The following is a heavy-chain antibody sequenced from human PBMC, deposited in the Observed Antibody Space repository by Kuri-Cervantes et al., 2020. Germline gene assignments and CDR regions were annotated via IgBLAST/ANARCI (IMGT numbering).Heavy chain of an antibody. V-gene: IGHV1-69*06. Sequence: SVKVSCKASGCTFSSYAIHWVRQAPGQGLEWMGGIIPIFGKANYAQKFQGRVTITADKSTSTDYLEMSSLRSEDTAVYYCATGSSGGSCMNGYWGQGTLVTVSS. CDR1: GCTFSSYA. CDR3: ATGSSGGSCMNGY. J-gene: IGHJ4*02. CDR2: IIPIFGKA. D-gene: IGHD2-15*01.